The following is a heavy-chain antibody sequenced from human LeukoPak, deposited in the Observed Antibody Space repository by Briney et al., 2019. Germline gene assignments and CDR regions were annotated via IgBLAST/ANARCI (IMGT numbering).Heavy chain of an antibody. CDR3: AKDQGVVGSYDY. D-gene: IGHD3-10*01. J-gene: IGHJ4*01. V-gene: IGHV3-30*02. CDR1: GFTFSTFG. CDR2: IQYDDSIE. Sequence: GGSLRLSCAPSGFTFSTFGMNWVRQAPDKGLEWVAFIQYDDSIEYYADSVKGRFTISRDSSKNTLYLQMNSLRGDDTAVYYCAKDQGVVGSYDYWGHGTLVTVSS.